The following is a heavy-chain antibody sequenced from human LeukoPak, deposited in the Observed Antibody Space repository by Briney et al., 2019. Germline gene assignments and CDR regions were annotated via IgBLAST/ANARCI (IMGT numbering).Heavy chain of an antibody. CDR1: GFTFSSYS. CDR2: ISSSSSYI. V-gene: IGHV3-21*01. CDR3: ARAVAGHFDY. D-gene: IGHD6-19*01. J-gene: IGHJ4*02. Sequence: GGSLRLSCAASGFTFSSYSMNWVRPAPGKGLEWVSSISSSSSYIYYADSVKGRFTISRDNAKNSLYLQMNSLRAEDTAVYYCARAVAGHFDYWGQGTLVTVSS.